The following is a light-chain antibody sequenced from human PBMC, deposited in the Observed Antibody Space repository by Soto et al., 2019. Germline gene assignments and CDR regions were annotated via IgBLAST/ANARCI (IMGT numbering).Light chain of an antibody. CDR3: QQYESLPPL. CDR1: QAINNY. J-gene: IGKJ3*01. V-gene: IGKV1-33*01. CDR2: DAS. Sequence: DIQMTQSPSSLSASVGDRVTITCQASQAINNYLNWYQQKPGKPPKLLIYDASNLEAGVPSRFSVGGSVTDFTFSITSLQPEDVATYYCQQYESLPPLFGPGTTVQIK.